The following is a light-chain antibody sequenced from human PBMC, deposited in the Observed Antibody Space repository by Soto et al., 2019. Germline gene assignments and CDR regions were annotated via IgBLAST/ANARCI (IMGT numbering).Light chain of an antibody. V-gene: IGKV3-20*01. CDR2: GAS. Sequence: EIVLTQSPGTLSLSPGERATLSCRASQSVSSSYLAWYQQRPGQAPRLLIYGASSRATGIADRFSGSGSGTDFTLTISRLEPEDFAVYYCQQYGGSPLWTFGQGTKVEIK. CDR1: QSVSSSY. J-gene: IGKJ1*01. CDR3: QQYGGSPLWT.